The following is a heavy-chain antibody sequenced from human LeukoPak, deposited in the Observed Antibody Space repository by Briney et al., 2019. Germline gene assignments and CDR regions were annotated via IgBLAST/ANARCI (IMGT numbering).Heavy chain of an antibody. CDR2: IYYSGST. V-gene: IGHV4-59*01. CDR3: AREIRDYDSWSGLPRDAFDI. CDR1: GGSISSYY. J-gene: IGHJ3*02. Sequence: SETLSLTCTVSGGSISSYYWSWIRQPPGKGLEWIGYIYYSGSTNYNPSLKSRVTISVDTSKNQFSLKLSSVTVADTAVYYCAREIRDYDSWSGLPRDAFDIWGQGTMVTVSS. D-gene: IGHD3-3*01.